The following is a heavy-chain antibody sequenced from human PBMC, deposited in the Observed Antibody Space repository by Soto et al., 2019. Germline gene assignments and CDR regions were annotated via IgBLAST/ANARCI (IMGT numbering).Heavy chain of an antibody. CDR2: MNPNSGNT. CDR3: ARTFLWGQGLYSSGSYYFDY. D-gene: IGHD6-19*01. Sequence: GASVTVSCKASGYTFTSYDIDWVRQATGQGLERMGWMNPNSGNTGYAQKFQGRVTMTRNTSISTAYMELSGLRSEDTAVYYCARTFLWGQGLYSSGSYYFDYWGQGTLVTVSS. V-gene: IGHV1-8*01. J-gene: IGHJ4*02. CDR1: GYTFTSYD.